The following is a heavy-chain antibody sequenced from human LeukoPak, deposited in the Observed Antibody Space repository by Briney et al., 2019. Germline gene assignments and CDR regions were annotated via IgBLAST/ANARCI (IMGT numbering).Heavy chain of an antibody. J-gene: IGHJ6*02. V-gene: IGHV3-53*01. Sequence: GGSLRLSCAASGFTVSSNYMSWVRQAPGKGLEWVSVIYSGGSTYYADPVKGRFTISRDNSKNTLYLQVNSLRAEDTAMYYCARAEYQLLARNYYYAMDVWGQGTTVTVSS. D-gene: IGHD2-2*01. CDR2: IYSGGST. CDR3: ARAEYQLLARNYYYAMDV. CDR1: GFTVSSNY.